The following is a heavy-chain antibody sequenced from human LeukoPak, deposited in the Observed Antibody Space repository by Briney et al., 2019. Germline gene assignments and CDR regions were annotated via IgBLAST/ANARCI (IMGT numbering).Heavy chain of an antibody. D-gene: IGHD4-17*01. CDR1: GFTFSNYW. CDR3: ARDARVGDPFDY. J-gene: IGHJ4*02. Sequence: PGGSLRLSCAASGFTFSNYWMHWVRQAPGKGLMWVSRIRTDGDTSYADSVRGRFTISRDNSKNTLYLQMNSLRAEDTAVYYCARDARVGDPFDYWGQGTLVTVSS. V-gene: IGHV3-74*01. CDR2: IRTDGDT.